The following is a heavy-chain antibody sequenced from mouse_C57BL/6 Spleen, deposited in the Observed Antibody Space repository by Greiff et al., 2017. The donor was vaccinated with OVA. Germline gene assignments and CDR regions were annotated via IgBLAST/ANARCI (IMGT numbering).Heavy chain of an antibody. CDR1: GYTFTSYW. V-gene: IGHV1-61*01. D-gene: IGHD2-3*01. CDR2: IYPSDSET. Sequence: VQLQQPGAELVRPGSSVKLSCKASGYTFTSYWMDWVKQRPGQGLEWIGNIYPSDSETHYNQKFKDKATLTVDKSSSTAYMQLSSLTSEDSAVYYGARLGYLVHYAMDYWGQGTSVTVSS. J-gene: IGHJ4*01. CDR3: ARLGYLVHYAMDY.